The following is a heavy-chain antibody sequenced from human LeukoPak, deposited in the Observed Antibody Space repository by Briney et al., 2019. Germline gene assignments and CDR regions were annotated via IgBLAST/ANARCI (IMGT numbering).Heavy chain of an antibody. D-gene: IGHD1-26*01. CDR2: IYYSGST. CDR1: GGSISIYY. CDR3: ALGSGSYSY. V-gene: IGHV4-59*01. Sequence: SETLCLTCTVSGGSISIYYWSGIRQPPGKGLEWIGYIYYSGSTNYNPSLKSRVTISVDTSKNQFSLKLSSVTAADTAVYYCALGSGSYSYWGQGTLVTVPS. J-gene: IGHJ4*02.